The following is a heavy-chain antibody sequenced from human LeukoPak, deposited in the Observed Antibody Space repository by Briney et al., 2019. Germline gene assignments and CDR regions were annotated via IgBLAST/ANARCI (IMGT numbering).Heavy chain of an antibody. J-gene: IGHJ3*02. CDR2: IYPGDSDT. CDR3: ATTYIEMATLMGDDAFAI. D-gene: IGHD5-24*01. V-gene: IGHV5-51*01. Sequence: GESLKISCKVSGKSFTSYWIGWVRQMPGKGLEWMGIIYPGDSDTRYSPSFQGQVTISADASISTTYLQWSSLKASDTAMYYCATTYIEMATLMGDDAFAIWGQGTMVTVSS. CDR1: GKSFTSYW.